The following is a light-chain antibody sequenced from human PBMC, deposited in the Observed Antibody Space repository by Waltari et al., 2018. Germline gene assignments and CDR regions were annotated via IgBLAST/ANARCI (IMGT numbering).Light chain of an antibody. CDR3: LLSIGGAWV. Sequence: QTVVTQEPSLTVSPGGTVTLTCASSTGAVTSGYDPHWFQKKPGQAPRPLLSGINNKHPWTPGRISGSLLGGKAALALSGVQPEDEADYYCLLSIGGAWVFGGGTKLTVL. CDR2: GIN. J-gene: IGLJ3*02. V-gene: IGLV7-43*01. CDR1: TGAVTSGYD.